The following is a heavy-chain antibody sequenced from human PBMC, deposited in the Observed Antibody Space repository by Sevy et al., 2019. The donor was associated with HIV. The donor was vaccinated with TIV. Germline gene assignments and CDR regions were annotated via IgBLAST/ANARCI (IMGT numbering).Heavy chain of an antibody. CDR2: ISTSSTYI. V-gene: IGHV3-21*01. Sequence: GGSLRLSCAASGFTFSTFTMNWVRQAPGEGLEWVSSISTSSTYIYYADSVRGRFTISRDNAKNSLYLQMDSLRAEDTAVYWCARVGVVTMDVWGKGTTVTVSS. J-gene: IGHJ6*04. CDR1: GFTFSTFT. D-gene: IGHD3-10*01. CDR3: ARVGVVTMDV.